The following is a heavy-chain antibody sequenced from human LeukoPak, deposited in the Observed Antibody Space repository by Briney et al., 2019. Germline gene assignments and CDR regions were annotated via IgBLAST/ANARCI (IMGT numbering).Heavy chain of an antibody. D-gene: IGHD6-19*01. J-gene: IGHJ4*02. CDR1: GGSISSSSYY. Sequence: SETLSLTCTVSGGSISSSSYYWGWIRQPPGKGLEWIGSIYYSGSTYYNPSLKSRVTISVDTSKNQFSLKLSSVTAADTAVYYCARDALAAVAGPIGDDWGQGTLVTVSS. CDR3: ARDALAAVAGPIGDD. CDR2: IYYSGST. V-gene: IGHV4-39*07.